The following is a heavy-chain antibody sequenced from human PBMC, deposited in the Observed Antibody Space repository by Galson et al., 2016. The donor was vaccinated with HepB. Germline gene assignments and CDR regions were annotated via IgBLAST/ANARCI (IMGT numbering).Heavy chain of an antibody. CDR3: ARGKREWGFDF. D-gene: IGHD2-8*01. V-gene: IGHV3-21*01. CDR2: ISDRETGFGV. J-gene: IGHJ5*01. CDR1: GFSFSSFA. Sequence: SLRLSCAASGFSFSSFALNWARQAPGKGLEWVASISDRETGFGVFTADSVRGRLSISRDNAQNTLFLQMNSLIIEDTAVYYCARGKREWGFDFWGQGALVTVSS.